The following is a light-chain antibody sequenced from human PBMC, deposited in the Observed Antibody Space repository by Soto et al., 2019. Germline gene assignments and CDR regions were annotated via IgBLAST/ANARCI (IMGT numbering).Light chain of an antibody. CDR3: KKYGSSPRT. CDR2: GAL. J-gene: IGKJ1*01. V-gene: IGKV3-20*01. Sequence: EIVLTQSPGTLSLSPGERATLSCRASQSVSSSYLAWYQQKPGQAPRLLIYGALSRATGIPDRFSGSGSGTDFTLTISRLEPEDFAVYYCKKYGSSPRTFGQGTKVDIK. CDR1: QSVSSSY.